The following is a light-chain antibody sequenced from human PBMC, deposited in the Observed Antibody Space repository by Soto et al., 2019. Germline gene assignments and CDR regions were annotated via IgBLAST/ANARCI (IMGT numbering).Light chain of an antibody. CDR2: DAS. J-gene: IGKJ4*01. CDR3: QQTYSTPLT. CDR1: QSINSY. Sequence: DIQMTQSPSSLSASVGDRVTITCRASQSINSYLNWYQQKPRKAPKLLIYDASSLQSGVPSRFSGSGSGTDFILTISSLQPEDFATYYCQQTYSTPLTFGGGTKVEIK. V-gene: IGKV1-39*01.